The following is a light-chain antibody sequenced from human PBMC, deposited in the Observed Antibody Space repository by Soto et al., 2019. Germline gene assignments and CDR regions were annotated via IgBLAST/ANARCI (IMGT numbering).Light chain of an antibody. V-gene: IGKV1-39*01. CDR3: QQTYSTPQT. CDR2: AAS. J-gene: IGKJ1*01. CDR1: QTISSY. Sequence: DIQMTQSPSSLSASVGDRVTISCRASQTISSYLNWYQQKPGKAPKLLIYAASSLQSGVPSRFSGSGSGTDFTLTISSLQPEYFATYYCQQTYSTPQTFGQGTKVEIK.